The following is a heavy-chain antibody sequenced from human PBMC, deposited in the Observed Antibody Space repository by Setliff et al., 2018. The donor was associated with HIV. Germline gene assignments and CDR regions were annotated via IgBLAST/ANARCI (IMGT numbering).Heavy chain of an antibody. Sequence: ASVKVSCKASGYTFTSYGISWVRQAPGQGLEWMGWISACNGNTNYAQKLQGRVTMTTDTPTSTAYMELRSLRSDDTAVYYCARGAEYCSSTSCPFDYWGQGTLVTVSS. V-gene: IGHV1-18*01. CDR3: ARGAEYCSSTSCPFDY. J-gene: IGHJ4*02. CDR2: ISACNGNT. D-gene: IGHD2-2*01. CDR1: GYTFTSYG.